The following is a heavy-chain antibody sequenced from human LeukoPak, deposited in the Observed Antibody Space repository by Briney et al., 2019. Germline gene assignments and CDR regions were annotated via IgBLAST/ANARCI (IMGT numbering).Heavy chain of an antibody. CDR1: GGSFSGCY. Sequence: SETLSLTCAVYGGSFSGCYWSWIRQPPGKGLEWIGEINHSGSTNYNPSLESRVTISVDTSKNQFSLKLSSVTAADTAVYYCARDHSSSWPTDYYFDYWGQGTLVTVSS. J-gene: IGHJ4*02. CDR3: ARDHSSSWPTDYYFDY. V-gene: IGHV4-34*01. CDR2: INHSGST. D-gene: IGHD6-13*01.